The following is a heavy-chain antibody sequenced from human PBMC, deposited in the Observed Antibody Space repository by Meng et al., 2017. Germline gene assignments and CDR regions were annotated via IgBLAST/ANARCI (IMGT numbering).Heavy chain of an antibody. CDR2: INTYNGKT. V-gene: IGHV1-18*01. CDR1: AYTLSSDG. J-gene: IGHJ4*02. CDR3: ATRGNPYLNC. Sequence: GHLVQSGAEVKKPGASVKVSCDASAYTLSSDGFSWVRQAPGQGLEWLGWINTYNGKTDFAHKFQDRVTLTTDTFTNTAYMELRSLRSDDTAVYYCATRGNPYLNCWGQGTLVTVSS.